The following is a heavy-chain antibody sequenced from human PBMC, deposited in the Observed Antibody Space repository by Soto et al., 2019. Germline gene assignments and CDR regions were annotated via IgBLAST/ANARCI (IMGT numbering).Heavy chain of an antibody. D-gene: IGHD2-15*01. Sequence: QVQLVQSGAEVKKPGASVKVSCKASGYTFTNYYIHWVRQAPGQGLECMAIINPRGGSTSYARKFQGRVSMTRDTSTGTVYMELSSLRSEDTAVYYCARGHSPIGYCSGGRCNYFDYWGQGPLVTVSS. CDR2: INPRGGST. CDR1: GYTFTNYY. CDR3: ARGHSPIGYCSGGRCNYFDY. J-gene: IGHJ4*02. V-gene: IGHV1-46*01.